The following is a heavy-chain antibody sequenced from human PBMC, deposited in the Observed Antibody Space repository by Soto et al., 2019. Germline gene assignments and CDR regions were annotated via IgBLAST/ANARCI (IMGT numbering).Heavy chain of an antibody. CDR1: GGSISSYY. Sequence: PSGTLSLTCTVSGGSISSYYWSWIRQPAGKGLEWIGRIYTSGSTNYNPSLKSRVTMSVDTSKNQFSLKLSSVTAADTAVYYCARDRFAATIYYGMDVWGQGTTVTVSS. CDR2: IYTSGST. J-gene: IGHJ6*02. V-gene: IGHV4-4*07. D-gene: IGHD5-12*01. CDR3: ARDRFAATIYYGMDV.